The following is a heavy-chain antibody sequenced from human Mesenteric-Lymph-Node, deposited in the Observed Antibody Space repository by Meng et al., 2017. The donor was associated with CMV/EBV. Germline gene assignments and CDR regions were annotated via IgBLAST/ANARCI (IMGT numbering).Heavy chain of an antibody. V-gene: IGHV4-61*01. Sequence: GSLRLSCTVSGGSVSSGSYYWSWIRQPPGKGLEYIGYIYNSGSTNYNPSLKSRVTISVDTSKNQFSLKLSSVTAADTAVYYCARDVRNSPAYGMDVWGQGTTVTVSS. D-gene: IGHD1-7*01. CDR1: GGSVSSGSYY. CDR3: ARDVRNSPAYGMDV. CDR2: IYNSGST. J-gene: IGHJ6*02.